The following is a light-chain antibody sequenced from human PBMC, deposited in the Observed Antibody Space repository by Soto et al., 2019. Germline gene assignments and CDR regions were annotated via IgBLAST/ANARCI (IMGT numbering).Light chain of an antibody. CDR3: QRFFITPLP. CDR2: DVS. CDR1: QSPGTW. V-gene: IGKV1-5*01. Sequence: DIQMTQSPSTLSASVGDRVIITCRASQSPGTWMAWYQQKPGTAPVLLIYDVSKLESGVPSRFSGRASGTDFTPPITPLRLDFFAIYYSQRFFITPLPFGGGT. J-gene: IGKJ4*01.